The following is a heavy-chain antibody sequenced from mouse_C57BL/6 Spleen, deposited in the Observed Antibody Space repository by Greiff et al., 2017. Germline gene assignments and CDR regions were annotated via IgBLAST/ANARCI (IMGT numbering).Heavy chain of an antibody. Sequence: EVKLMESGGDLVKPGGSLKLSCAASGFTFSSYGLSWVRQTPDKRLEWVATISSGGSYTYYPDSVKGRFTISRDNAKNTLYLQMSSLKSEDTAMYYCARQSDDYDGFDYWGQGTTLTVSS. CDR2: ISSGGSYT. V-gene: IGHV5-6*01. D-gene: IGHD2-4*01. CDR1: GFTFSSYG. J-gene: IGHJ2*01. CDR3: ARQSDDYDGFDY.